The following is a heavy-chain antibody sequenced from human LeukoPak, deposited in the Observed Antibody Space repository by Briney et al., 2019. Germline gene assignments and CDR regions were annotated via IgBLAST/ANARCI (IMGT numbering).Heavy chain of an antibody. J-gene: IGHJ4*02. D-gene: IGHD3-22*01. Sequence: GGSLRLSCAASGVTFSDYYMTWIRQAPGKGLEWVSYISYSGRTIYYADSVRGRFTISGDNAKNSLYLEMKSLRAEDTAVYYCAGSYDSSGFADNWGQGTLVTVSS. CDR1: GVTFSDYY. V-gene: IGHV3-11*01. CDR3: AGSYDSSGFADN. CDR2: ISYSGRTI.